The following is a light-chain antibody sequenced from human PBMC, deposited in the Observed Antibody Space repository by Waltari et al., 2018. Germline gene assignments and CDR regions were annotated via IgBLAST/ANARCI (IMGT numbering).Light chain of an antibody. CDR2: DAS. V-gene: IGKV3-11*01. CDR3: QQRSNWPPYT. Sequence: EIVLTQSPATLSLSPGERATLSCRASQSVSSYLACYQQKPGQAPRLLIYDASNRATGIPARFSGSWSGTDFSLTISSLEPEDFAVDYCQQRSNWPPYTFGQGTKLEIK. CDR1: QSVSSY. J-gene: IGKJ2*01.